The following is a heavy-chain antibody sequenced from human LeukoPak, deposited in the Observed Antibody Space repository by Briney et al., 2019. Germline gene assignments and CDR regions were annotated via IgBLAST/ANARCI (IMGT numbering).Heavy chain of an antibody. CDR3: ASVHGYYLGLYFFDH. J-gene: IGHJ4*02. CDR2: ISGNGDNT. D-gene: IGHD4-17*01. Sequence: WASVKVSCKASGYTYTTYGISWVRQAPGQGLEWMGWISGNGDNTKYVQEFQGRVTMTTDTSTRTAYMDLRSLRSDDTAIYYCASVHGYYLGLYFFDHWRQGTLVTVSS. CDR1: GYTYTTYG. V-gene: IGHV1-18*01.